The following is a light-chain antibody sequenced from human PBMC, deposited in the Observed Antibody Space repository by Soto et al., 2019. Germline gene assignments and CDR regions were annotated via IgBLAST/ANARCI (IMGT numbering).Light chain of an antibody. CDR3: QLYSNWLYT. J-gene: IGKJ2*01. V-gene: IGKV3-15*01. Sequence: DIVMTRSPATLSVSPWERATITCRASQNIYFNLAWYQQKPGQAPRLLIYGASIRATGIPARFSGSGSGTEFTLTISSLQSEDFAVYYCQLYSNWLYTFGQGTKVDIK. CDR2: GAS. CDR1: QNIYFN.